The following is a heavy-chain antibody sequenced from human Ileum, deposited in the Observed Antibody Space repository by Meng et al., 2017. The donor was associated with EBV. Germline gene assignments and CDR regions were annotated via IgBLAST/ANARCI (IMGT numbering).Heavy chain of an antibody. D-gene: IGHD1-14*01. CDR2: VNTGNGKT. CDR1: GYTFTSYP. J-gene: IGHJ4*02. V-gene: IGHV1-3*04. Sequence: QLRLVHYGAEVKKPVAAVKVSCKASGYTFTSYPMHWVRQAPGQRLQWMGWVNTGNGKTEYSQNFQGRVTITRDTSANTAYMELSSLRSEDTAVYYCASRPENDVGPFDYWGQGTLVTVSS. CDR3: ASRPENDVGPFDY.